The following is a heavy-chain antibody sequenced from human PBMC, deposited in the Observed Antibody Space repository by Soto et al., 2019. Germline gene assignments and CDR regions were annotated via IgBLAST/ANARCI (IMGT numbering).Heavy chain of an antibody. Sequence: ASVKVSWKASGYTFNGHYLHCVRQAPGQGLEWMGWLNPNTGDTSYAQKFRGWVPMTRDTSISTAYMELSGLKSDDTAGYFCARVQYYDFGSVYSPGTLDVWGQGTAVTVSS. J-gene: IGHJ6*02. CDR2: LNPNTGDT. V-gene: IGHV1-2*04. D-gene: IGHD3-3*01. CDR3: ARVQYYDFGSVYSPGTLDV. CDR1: GYTFNGHY.